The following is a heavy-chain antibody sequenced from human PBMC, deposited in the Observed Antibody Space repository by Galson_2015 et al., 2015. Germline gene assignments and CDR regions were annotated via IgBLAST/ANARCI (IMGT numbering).Heavy chain of an antibody. Sequence: SLRLSCAASGFAFSSNAMNWVRQAPGKGLEWVSSISRSSRYMYYADSVKGRFTIPRDNAKNSLYLQMNSLRAEDTAVYYCARENGDSGWSKDLTAFDIWGQGTMVTVSS. CDR1: GFAFSSNA. CDR3: ARENGDSGWSKDLTAFDI. J-gene: IGHJ3*02. D-gene: IGHD6-19*01. V-gene: IGHV3-21*01. CDR2: ISRSSRYM.